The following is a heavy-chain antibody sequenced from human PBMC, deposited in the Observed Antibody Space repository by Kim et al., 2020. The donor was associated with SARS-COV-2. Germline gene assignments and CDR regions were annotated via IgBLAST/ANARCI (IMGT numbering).Heavy chain of an antibody. J-gene: IGHJ5*02. V-gene: IGHV4-34*01. CDR3: ARRYRAYYYGSGSGGWFDP. Sequence: SRVTISVDTSKNQFSLKLSSVTAADTAVYYCARRYRAYYYGSGSGGWFDPWGQGTLVTVSS. D-gene: IGHD3-10*01.